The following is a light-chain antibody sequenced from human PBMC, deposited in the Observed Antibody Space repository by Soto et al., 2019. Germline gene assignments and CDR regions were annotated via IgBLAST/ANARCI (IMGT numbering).Light chain of an antibody. CDR1: QGISSY. CDR3: QQYYTYPLT. CDR2: GAS. J-gene: IGKJ4*01. Sequence: AIRMTQSPSSLSASTGDRVTIPCRASQGISSYLAWYQQKPGKAPKLLIYGASTLQSGVPSRFSGSGSGTDFTLTISCLQSEDFATYYCQQYYTYPLTFAGGTKVDI. V-gene: IGKV1-8*01.